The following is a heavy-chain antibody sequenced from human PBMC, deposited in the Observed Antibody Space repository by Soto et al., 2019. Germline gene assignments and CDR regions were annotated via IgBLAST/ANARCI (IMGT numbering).Heavy chain of an antibody. V-gene: IGHV3-73*02. CDR2: IRRKAYSYAT. D-gene: IGHD3-22*01. J-gene: IGHJ5*02. Sequence: EVQVVESGGGLVQPGGCLKHSCAASGFTFSVSTIHWVRQASGKGLEWVGRIRRKAYSYATAYASSVTGRFTFSRDDSLNTAYLQMNSLKTEDTALYYCVSYYYEISGSTLFAHWGQGTLVTVSS. CDR3: VSYYYEISGSTLFAH. CDR1: GFTFSVST.